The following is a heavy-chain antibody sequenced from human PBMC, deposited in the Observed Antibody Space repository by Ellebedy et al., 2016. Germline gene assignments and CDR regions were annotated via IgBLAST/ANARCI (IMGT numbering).Heavy chain of an antibody. CDR3: ARVSHYYSVNFDS. D-gene: IGHD3-10*01. Sequence: SETLSLTXTVSGGSISSGGYYWSWIRQAPGKGLEWIAEINDLGSANYNPSLQSRVSMSVDTSKNQFSLTLTSLTAADTAVYYCARVSHYYSVNFDSWGQGTLVTVSS. V-gene: IGHV4-39*07. CDR2: INDLGSA. J-gene: IGHJ4*02. CDR1: GGSISSGGYY.